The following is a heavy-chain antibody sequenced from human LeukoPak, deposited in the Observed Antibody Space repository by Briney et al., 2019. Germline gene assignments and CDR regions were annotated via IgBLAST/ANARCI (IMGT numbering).Heavy chain of an antibody. CDR1: GYTFTSYG. Sequence: ASVKVSCKASGYTFTSYGISWVRQAPGQGLEWMGWISAYNGNTNYAQKLQGRVTMTTDTSTSTAYMELRSLRSDDTAVYYCARDPTPRYNWNYVGGASVWFDPWGQGTLVTVSS. V-gene: IGHV1-18*01. CDR2: ISAYNGNT. D-gene: IGHD1-7*01. CDR3: ARDPTPRYNWNYVGGASVWFDP. J-gene: IGHJ5*02.